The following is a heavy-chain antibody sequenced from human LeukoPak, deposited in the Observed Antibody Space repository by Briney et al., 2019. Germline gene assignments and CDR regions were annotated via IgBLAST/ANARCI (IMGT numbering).Heavy chain of an antibody. D-gene: IGHD2-15*01. J-gene: IGHJ5*02. CDR2: INPNSGGT. V-gene: IGHV1-2*02. Sequence: ASVKVSCKASGYTFTGYYMHWVRQAPGQGLEWMGWINPNSGGTNYAQKFQGRVTMTRDTSISTAYMELSRLRSDDTAVYYCARSYCSGGSCGWFDPWGQGTLVTVSS. CDR3: ARSYCSGGSCGWFDP. CDR1: GYTFTGYY.